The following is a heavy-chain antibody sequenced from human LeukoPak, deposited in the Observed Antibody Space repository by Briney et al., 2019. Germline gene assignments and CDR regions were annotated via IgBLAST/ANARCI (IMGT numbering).Heavy chain of an antibody. CDR2: IFYSGST. D-gene: IGHD3-10*01. CDR1: GGSTRNYY. J-gene: IGHJ3*02. CDR3: ASSSSGSYYNGFDI. V-gene: IGHV4-59*01. Sequence: ASETLSLTCSVSGGSTRNYYWTWIRQPPGKGLEWIGYIFYSGSTNYNPSLKSRVTISLDTSKNHFSLKLNSVTAADTAVYYCASSSSGSYYNGFDIWGQGTMVTVAS.